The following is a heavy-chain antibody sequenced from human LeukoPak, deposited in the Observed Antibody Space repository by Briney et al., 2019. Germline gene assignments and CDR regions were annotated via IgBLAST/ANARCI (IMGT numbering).Heavy chain of an antibody. Sequence: PGGSLRLSCAASGFTFSNYDMSWVRQAPGKGLEWVSAISGSGGSTYYADSVKGRFTISRDNSKTTLYLHMNSLRVEDTAVYYCAKAVTGNYIKGFDYWGQGTLVTVSS. CDR3: AKAVTGNYIKGFDY. CDR1: GFTFSNYD. CDR2: ISGSGGST. J-gene: IGHJ4*02. V-gene: IGHV3-23*01. D-gene: IGHD1-7*01.